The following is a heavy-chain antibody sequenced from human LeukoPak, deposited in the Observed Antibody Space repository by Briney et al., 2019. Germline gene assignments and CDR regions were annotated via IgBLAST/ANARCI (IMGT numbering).Heavy chain of an antibody. V-gene: IGHV1-18*01. CDR2: ISAYSGNT. Sequence: ASVNDSYKASGYTFTSYGIIWVRQAPGQGLEWMGWISAYSGNTNYAQNLQGRVTMTTDTSTSTAYMEVRSLRSDDTAVYYCARDYGSGSYRFDYWGQSTGLTVSS. CDR3: ARDYGSGSYRFDY. D-gene: IGHD3-10*01. CDR1: GYTFTSYG. J-gene: IGHJ4*02.